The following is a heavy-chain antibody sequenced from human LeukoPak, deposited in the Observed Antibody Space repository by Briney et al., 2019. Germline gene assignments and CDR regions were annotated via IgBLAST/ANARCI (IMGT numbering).Heavy chain of an antibody. CDR1: GYTFTSYH. J-gene: IGHJ4*02. CDR2: INPSGGST. V-gene: IGHV1-46*01. Sequence: ASVKVSCKASGYTFTSYHMHWVRQAPGQGLEWMGIINPSGGSTSYAQKFQGRVTMTRDTSTSTVYMELSSLRSEDTAVYYCATLGGEMATIRIKALDYWGQGTLVTVSS. CDR3: ATLGGEMATIRIKALDY. D-gene: IGHD5-24*01.